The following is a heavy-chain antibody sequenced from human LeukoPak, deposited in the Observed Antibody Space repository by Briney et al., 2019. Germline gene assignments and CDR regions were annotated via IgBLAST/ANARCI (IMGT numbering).Heavy chain of an antibody. J-gene: IGHJ5*02. V-gene: IGHV3-53*01. CDR3: ARGLRSWLDP. Sequence: PGGSLRLSCAASGFTVSSSYMSWVRQAPGKGLEWVSVIYSGGDTYYADSVKGRFTISRDDSKNTLYLQMNSLRAEDTAVYFCARGLRSWLDPWGQGTLVTVSS. D-gene: IGHD1-14*01. CDR1: GFTVSSSY. CDR2: IYSGGDT.